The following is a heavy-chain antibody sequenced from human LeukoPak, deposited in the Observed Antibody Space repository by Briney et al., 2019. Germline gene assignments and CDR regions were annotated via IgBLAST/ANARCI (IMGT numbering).Heavy chain of an antibody. J-gene: IGHJ5*02. V-gene: IGHV4-30-2*01. CDR1: GGSISSGGYY. CDR2: IYHSGST. D-gene: IGHD3-10*01. Sequence: SQTLSLTCTVSGGSISSGGYYWSWIRQPPGKGLEWIGYIYHSGSTYYNPSLKSRVTISVDTSKNQFSLRLSSVTAADTAVYYCARVVVRGLNWFDPWGQGTLVTVSS. CDR3: ARVVVRGLNWFDP.